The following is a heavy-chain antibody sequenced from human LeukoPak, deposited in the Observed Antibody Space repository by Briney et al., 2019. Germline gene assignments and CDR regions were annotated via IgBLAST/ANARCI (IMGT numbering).Heavy chain of an antibody. D-gene: IGHD2-15*01. CDR3: AREKSPDYCSGANCYFDY. J-gene: IGHJ4*02. CDR1: GGSISSYY. V-gene: IGHV4-59*01. CDR2: IYYSGST. Sequence: SETLPLTCTVSGGSISSYYWSWIRQPPGKGLEWIGYIYYSGSTNYNPSLKSRVTISVDTSKNQFSLKLSSVTAADTAVYYCAREKSPDYCSGANCYFDYWGRGTLVTVSP.